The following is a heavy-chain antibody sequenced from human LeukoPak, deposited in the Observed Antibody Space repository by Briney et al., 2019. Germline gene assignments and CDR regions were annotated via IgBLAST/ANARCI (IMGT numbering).Heavy chain of an antibody. CDR1: GYTFTGYY. D-gene: IGHD4-17*01. V-gene: IGHV1-2*02. CDR3: ARGFIGYGRGVDY. J-gene: IGHJ4*02. CDR2: INPNSGGT. Sequence: ASVKVSCKASGYTFTGYYMHWVRQAPRQGLEWMGWINPNSGGTNYAQKFQGRVTMTRHTSISTAYMELSRMRSDDTAVYYCARGFIGYGRGVDYWGQGTLVTVSS.